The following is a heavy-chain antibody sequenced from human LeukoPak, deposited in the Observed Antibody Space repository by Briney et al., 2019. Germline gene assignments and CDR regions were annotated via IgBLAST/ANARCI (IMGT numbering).Heavy chain of an antibody. D-gene: IGHD4-17*01. CDR3: ARDTTVTTGRRNWFDP. V-gene: IGHV4-61*02. Sequence: TSQTLSLTCTGSGGSISSGSYYWSWIRQPAGKGLEWIGRIYTSGSTNYNPSLKSRVTISVDPSKNQFSLKLSSVTAADTAVYYCARDTTVTTGRRNWFDPWGQGTLVTVSS. CDR2: IYTSGST. CDR1: GGSISSGSYY. J-gene: IGHJ5*02.